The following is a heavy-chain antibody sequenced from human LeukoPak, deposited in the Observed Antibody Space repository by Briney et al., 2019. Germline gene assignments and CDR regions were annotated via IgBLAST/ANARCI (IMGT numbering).Heavy chain of an antibody. V-gene: IGHV3-21*01. Sequence: GGSLRLSCAASGFTFSSYSMNWVRQAPGKGLEWVSPIKGRFTISRDNAKNSLYLQMNSLRAEDTAVYYCATGGGDWFDPWGQGTLVTVSS. CDR1: GFTFSSYS. CDR2: I. D-gene: IGHD2-8*02. J-gene: IGHJ5*02. CDR3: ATGGGDWFDP.